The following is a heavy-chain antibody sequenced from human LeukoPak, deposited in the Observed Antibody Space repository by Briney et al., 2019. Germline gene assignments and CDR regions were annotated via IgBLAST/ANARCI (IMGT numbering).Heavy chain of an antibody. Sequence: PSETLSLTCAVSGGSISSSNWWSWVRQPPGKGLEWIGEIYHSGSTNYNPSLKSRVTISVDKSKNQFSLKLSSVTAADTAVYYCARQSPRLTYYDILTGYFDYWGQGTLVTVSS. CDR1: GGSISSSNW. D-gene: IGHD3-9*01. CDR3: ARQSPRLTYYDILTGYFDY. J-gene: IGHJ4*02. V-gene: IGHV4-4*02. CDR2: IYHSGST.